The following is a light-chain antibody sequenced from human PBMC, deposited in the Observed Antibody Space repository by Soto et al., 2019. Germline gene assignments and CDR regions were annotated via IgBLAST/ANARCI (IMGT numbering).Light chain of an antibody. CDR1: HSVSSSY. CDR3: QQYGSSPLWT. V-gene: IGKV3-20*01. J-gene: IGKJ1*01. Sequence: EIVLTQSPGTLSLSPGERATLCCRASHSVSSSYLAWYQQKPGQAPRLLIYGASSRATGIPDRFSGSGSGTDFTLTISRLEPEDFAVYYCQQYGSSPLWTFGQGTKVDI. CDR2: GAS.